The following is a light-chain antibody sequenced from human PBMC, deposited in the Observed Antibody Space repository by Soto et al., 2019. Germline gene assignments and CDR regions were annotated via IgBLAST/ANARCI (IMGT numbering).Light chain of an antibody. CDR1: QSISSW. CDR3: LQYNSHSWT. Sequence: DIQMTQSPSTLSASVGDRVTITCRASQSISSWLAWYQHKPGKAPKLLIYKASSLESGVPSRFSGSGSGTEFTLTISTLQAEDFASYYCLQYNSHSWTFGQGTKVELK. V-gene: IGKV1-5*03. J-gene: IGKJ1*01. CDR2: KAS.